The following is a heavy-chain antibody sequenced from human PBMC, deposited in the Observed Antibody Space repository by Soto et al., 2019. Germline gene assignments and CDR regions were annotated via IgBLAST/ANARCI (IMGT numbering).Heavy chain of an antibody. Sequence: QVQLVESGGGVVQPGRSLRLSCAAAGFTFSSYGMHWVRQAPGKGLEWVAVIWYDVSNKYYADSLKGRFTSSRDNSKNTLYLQMNSLRAEDTAVYYCARVRQWLDREVSDYGMEVWGQGTKVTVSS. J-gene: IGHJ6*02. CDR2: IWYDVSNK. CDR1: GFTFSSYG. V-gene: IGHV3-33*01. D-gene: IGHD6-19*01. CDR3: ARVRQWLDREVSDYGMEV.